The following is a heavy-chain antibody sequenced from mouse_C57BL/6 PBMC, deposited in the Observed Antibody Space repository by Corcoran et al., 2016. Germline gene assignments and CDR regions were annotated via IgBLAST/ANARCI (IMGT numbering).Heavy chain of an antibody. CDR3: ARGKGYGYGFAY. V-gene: IGHV1-76*01. Sequence: QVQLKQSGAELVRPGASVKLSCKASGYTFTDYYINWVKQRPGQGLEWIARIYPGSGNTYYNEKFKGKATLTAEKSSSTAYMQLSSLTSEDSAVYFCARGKGYGYGFAYWGQGTLVTVSA. CDR2: IYPGSGNT. J-gene: IGHJ3*01. CDR1: GYTFTDYY. D-gene: IGHD2-2*01.